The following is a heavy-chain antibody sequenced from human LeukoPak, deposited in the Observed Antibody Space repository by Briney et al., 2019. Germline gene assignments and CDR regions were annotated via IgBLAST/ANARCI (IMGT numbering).Heavy chain of an antibody. J-gene: IGHJ3*01. Sequence: NPSETLSLTCTVSGGSISSSSYYWGWIRQPPGKGLEWIGSIYHSGSTYYNPSLKSRVTISLDTSKNQFSLRVNSVTAVDTALYYCARDTAIYRAFDVWGQGTMVTVSS. CDR3: ARDTAIYRAFDV. V-gene: IGHV4-39*07. CDR2: IYHSGST. D-gene: IGHD3-16*02. CDR1: GGSISSSSYY.